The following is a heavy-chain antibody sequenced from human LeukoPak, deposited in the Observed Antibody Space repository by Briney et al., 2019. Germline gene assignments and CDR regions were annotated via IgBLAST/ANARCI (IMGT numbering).Heavy chain of an antibody. D-gene: IGHD2-2*02. CDR1: GFTFSSYS. J-gene: IGHJ3*02. CDR3: ASRCSSTSCYTYYDASDI. Sequence: GGSLRLSWAASGFTFSSYSMNWVRQAPGKGLEWVSSISSSSSYIYYADSVKGRFTISRDNAKNSLYLQMNSLRAEDTAVYYCASRCSSTSCYTYYDASDIWGQGTMVTVSS. CDR2: ISSSSSYI. V-gene: IGHV3-21*01.